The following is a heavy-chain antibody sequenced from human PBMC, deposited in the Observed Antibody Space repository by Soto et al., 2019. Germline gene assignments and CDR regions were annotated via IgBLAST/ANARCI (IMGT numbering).Heavy chain of an antibody. CDR2: TYFRSKWYN. CDR3: AKGDNLGPKTGYAFDP. CDR1: GDSVSSNTAS. J-gene: IGHJ5*02. Sequence: SQTLSLTCAISGDSVSSNTASWNWIRQSPSRGLEWPGRTYFRSKWYNDYAVSVKSRIIIYPDTSNNQSSLQLNSVTPEDTAVYFCAKGDNLGPKTGYAFDPWGQGIMVTVSS. V-gene: IGHV6-1*01. D-gene: IGHD5-12*01.